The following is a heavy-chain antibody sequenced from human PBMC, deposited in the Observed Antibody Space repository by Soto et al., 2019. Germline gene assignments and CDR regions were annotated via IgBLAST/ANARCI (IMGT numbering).Heavy chain of an antibody. Sequence: ASVKVSCKASGYTFTNYPMHWVRQAPGQGLEWLGWISTGNSNTKCSQRFQGRVTITWDTSATTTYIELTSLRSEDTAVYYCASGHCSGDCYSDYWGQGALVTVSS. CDR1: GYTFTNYP. CDR3: ASGHCSGDCYSDY. V-gene: IGHV1-3*04. D-gene: IGHD2-21*02. CDR2: ISTGNSNT. J-gene: IGHJ4*02.